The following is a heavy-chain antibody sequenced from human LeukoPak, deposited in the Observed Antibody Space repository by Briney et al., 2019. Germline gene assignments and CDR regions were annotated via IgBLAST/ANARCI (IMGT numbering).Heavy chain of an antibody. V-gene: IGHV4-34*01. CDR1: GGSFSVYY. D-gene: IGHD1-14*01. Sequence: PSETLSLTCAVYGGSFSVYYWSWSRQPPGKGLEWIGEISHSGSTNYNPSLKSRVTILVDTSKNQFSLKLSSVTAADTAVYYCAKGIRSRESTYWGQGTLVTVSS. CDR2: ISHSGST. CDR3: AKGIRSRESTY. J-gene: IGHJ4*02.